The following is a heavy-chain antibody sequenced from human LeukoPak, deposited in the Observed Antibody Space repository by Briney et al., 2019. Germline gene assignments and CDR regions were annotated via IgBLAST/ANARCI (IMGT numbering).Heavy chain of an antibody. V-gene: IGHV4-59*01. CDR2: IYYSGST. CDR1: SGSISSYY. J-gene: IGHJ4*02. Sequence: SETLSLTCTVSSGSISSYYWSWIRQPPGKGLEWIGYIYYSGSTNYNPSLKSRVTISVDTSKNQFSLKLNSVTAADTAVYYCARDGYCTNGVCYTGIRDYWGQGTLVTVSS. D-gene: IGHD2-8*01. CDR3: ARDGYCTNGVCYTGIRDY.